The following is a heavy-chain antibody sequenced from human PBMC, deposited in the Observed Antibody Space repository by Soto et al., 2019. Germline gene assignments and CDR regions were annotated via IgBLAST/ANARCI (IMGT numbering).Heavy chain of an antibody. CDR3: ARSGYSGYETPFDY. Sequence: SVKVSCKASGYTFTSDGISWVRQAPGQGLEWMGGIIPIFGTANYAQKFQGRVTITADESTSTAYMELSSLRSEDTAVYYCARSGYSGYETPFDYWGQGTLVTVSS. J-gene: IGHJ4*02. CDR2: IIPIFGTA. CDR1: GYTFTSDG. V-gene: IGHV1-69*13. D-gene: IGHD5-12*01.